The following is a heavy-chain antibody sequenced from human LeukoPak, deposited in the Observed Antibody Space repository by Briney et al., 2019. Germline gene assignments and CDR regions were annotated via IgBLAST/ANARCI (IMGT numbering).Heavy chain of an antibody. Sequence: GGSLRLSCAASGFTFSSYGMHWVRQAPGKGLEWVAVIWYDGSNKYYADSVKGRFTISRDNSKSTLYLQMNSLRAEDTAVYYCARDRGIAAAGPFDYWGQGTLVTVSS. CDR1: GFTFSSYG. V-gene: IGHV3-33*01. J-gene: IGHJ4*02. D-gene: IGHD6-13*01. CDR3: ARDRGIAAAGPFDY. CDR2: IWYDGSNK.